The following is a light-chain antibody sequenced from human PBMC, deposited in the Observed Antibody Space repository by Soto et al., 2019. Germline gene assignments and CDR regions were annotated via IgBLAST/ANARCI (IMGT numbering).Light chain of an antibody. CDR3: SSFAGGGNPVL. V-gene: IGLV2-8*01. Sequence: QSALTQPPSASGSLGQSVTISCTGTSSDVGGYNYVSWHQQHPGKAPKVMIYEVTKRPPGVPDRFSGSKSGNTASLTVSGLQAEDEVDYYCSSFAGGGNPVLLGGGTQLTVL. J-gene: IGLJ2*01. CDR2: EVT. CDR1: SSDVGGYNY.